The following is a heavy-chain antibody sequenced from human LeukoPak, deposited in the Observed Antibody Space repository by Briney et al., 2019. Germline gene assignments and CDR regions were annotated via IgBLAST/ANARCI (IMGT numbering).Heavy chain of an antibody. D-gene: IGHD1-1*01. CDR3: ARGPELERFDY. Sequence: SVKVSCKASVGTFSSYAFSWVRQAPGQGLEWMGGIIPIFGTANYAQKFQGRVTITTDESTSTAYMELSSLRSEDTAVYYCARGPELERFDYWGQGTLVTVSS. V-gene: IGHV1-69*05. CDR2: IIPIFGTA. J-gene: IGHJ4*02. CDR1: VGTFSSYA.